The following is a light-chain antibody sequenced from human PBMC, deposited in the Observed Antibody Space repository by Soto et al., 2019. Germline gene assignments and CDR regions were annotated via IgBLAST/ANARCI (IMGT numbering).Light chain of an antibody. CDR1: SSDIGGYNF. J-gene: IGLJ1*01. CDR3: NSYRTVSTYV. V-gene: IGLV2-14*01. Sequence: QSALTQPASVSGSPGQSITIACTGTSSDIGGYNFVSWYQQHPGKAPKLLIYDVGNRTSGVSNRFSGSKSGNTASLTISGLHAEDEAHYYCNSYRTVSTYVFGTGTKVTVL. CDR2: DVG.